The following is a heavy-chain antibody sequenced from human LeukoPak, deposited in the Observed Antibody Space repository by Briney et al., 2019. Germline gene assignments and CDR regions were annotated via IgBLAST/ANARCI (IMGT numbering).Heavy chain of an antibody. CDR1: GGSISSSSYY. D-gene: IGHD2-2*01. Sequence: SETLSLTCTVSGGSISSSSYYWGWIRQPPGKGLERIGSIYYSGSTYYNPSLKSRVTISVDTSKNQFSLKLSSVTAADTAVYYCARAYSCCYPYFDYWGQGTLVTVSS. CDR2: IYYSGST. V-gene: IGHV4-39*07. CDR3: ARAYSCCYPYFDY. J-gene: IGHJ4*02.